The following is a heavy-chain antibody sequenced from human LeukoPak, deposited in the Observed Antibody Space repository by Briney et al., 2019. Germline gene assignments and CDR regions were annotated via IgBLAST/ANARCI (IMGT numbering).Heavy chain of an antibody. CDR3: ARGEDTAMVRVLDY. CDR2: IIPILGIA. Sequence: GASVKVSCKASGGTFSSYAISWVRQAPGQGLEWMGRIIPILGIANYAQKFQGRVTITADKSTSTAYMELSSLRSEDTAVYYCARGEDTAMVRVLDYWGQGTLVTVSS. V-gene: IGHV1-69*04. J-gene: IGHJ4*02. CDR1: GGTFSSYA. D-gene: IGHD5-18*01.